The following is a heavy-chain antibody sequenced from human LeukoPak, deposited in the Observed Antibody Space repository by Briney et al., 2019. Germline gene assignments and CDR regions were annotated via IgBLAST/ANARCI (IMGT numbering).Heavy chain of an antibody. D-gene: IGHD3-9*01. V-gene: IGHV3-21*01. CDR1: GFTFNTYT. Sequence: GESLRLSCAASGFTFNTYTMNWVRQAPGKGLEWVSSITASSTAIYSADSVKGRFTISRDNAKNFLYLQMNSLRAEDTAVYYCARTYYDILTGYNPYFDYWGQGTLVTVSS. CDR3: ARTYYDILTGYNPYFDY. J-gene: IGHJ4*02. CDR2: ITASSTAI.